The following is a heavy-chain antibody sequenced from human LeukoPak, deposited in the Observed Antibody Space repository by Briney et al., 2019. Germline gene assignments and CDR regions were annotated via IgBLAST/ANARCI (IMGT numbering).Heavy chain of an antibody. Sequence: GASVKVSCKASGGTFSSYAISWVRQAPGQGLEWMGGIIPIFGTANYAQKFQGRVTITADESTSTAYMELSSPRSEDTAVYYCARENPSSKAARLDAFDIWGQGTMVTVSS. J-gene: IGHJ3*02. CDR1: GGTFSSYA. D-gene: IGHD6-6*01. V-gene: IGHV1-69*13. CDR2: IIPIFGTA. CDR3: ARENPSSKAARLDAFDI.